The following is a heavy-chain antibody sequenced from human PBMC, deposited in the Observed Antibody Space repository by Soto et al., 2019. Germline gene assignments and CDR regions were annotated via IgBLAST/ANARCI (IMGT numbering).Heavy chain of an antibody. D-gene: IGHD1-26*01. CDR3: ARAFGGSYDY. CDR1: GFTVSSYY. J-gene: IGHJ4*02. V-gene: IGHV3-53*01. CDR2: IYSSGPT. Sequence: GGSLRLSCAASGFTVSSYYMNWVRLVPEKGLEWVSVIYSSGPTFYADSVRGRFTISRDNSKNTLYLQMNSLRVEDTAVYYCARAFGGSYDYWGQGTLVTVSS.